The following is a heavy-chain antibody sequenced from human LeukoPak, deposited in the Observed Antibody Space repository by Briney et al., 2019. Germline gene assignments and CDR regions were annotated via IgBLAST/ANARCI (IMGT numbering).Heavy chain of an antibody. CDR3: AGHSYGSGSYGAY. D-gene: IGHD3-10*01. Sequence: PSETLSLTCAVSGYSISSGYYWGWIRQPPGKGLEWIGSIYHRGSIYYNPSLKSRVTISVDTSKNQFSLKLSSVTAADTAVYYCAGHSYGSGSYGAYWGQGTLVTVSS. J-gene: IGHJ4*02. V-gene: IGHV4-38-2*01. CDR2: IYHRGSI. CDR1: GYSISSGYY.